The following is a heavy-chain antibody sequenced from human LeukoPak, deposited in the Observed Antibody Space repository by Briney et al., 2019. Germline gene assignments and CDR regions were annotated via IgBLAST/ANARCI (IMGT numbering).Heavy chain of an antibody. V-gene: IGHV4-34*01. Sequence: SETLSLTCAVYGGSFSGYYWNWIRQTPGKGLEWIGSIYYSGSTYYNPSLKSRVTISVDTSKNQFSLKLSSVTAADTAVYYCARDITSLYYYYYGMDVWGQGTTVTVSS. CDR2: IYYSGST. J-gene: IGHJ6*02. D-gene: IGHD3-10*01. CDR3: ARDITSLYYYYYGMDV. CDR1: GGSFSGYY.